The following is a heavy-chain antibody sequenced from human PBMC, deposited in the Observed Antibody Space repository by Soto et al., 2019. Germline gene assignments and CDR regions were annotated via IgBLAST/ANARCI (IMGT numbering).Heavy chain of an antibody. CDR3: ASSHVVKGVDY. J-gene: IGHJ4*02. CDR2: IYSGGST. V-gene: IGHV3-53*01. Sequence: GGSLRLSCAASGFTVSSNYMSWVRQAPGKGLEWVSVIYSGGSTYYADSVKGRFTISRDNSKNTLYLQMNSLRAEDTAVYYCASSHVVKGVDYWGQGTLVTVSS. CDR1: GFTVSSNY. D-gene: IGHD2-15*01.